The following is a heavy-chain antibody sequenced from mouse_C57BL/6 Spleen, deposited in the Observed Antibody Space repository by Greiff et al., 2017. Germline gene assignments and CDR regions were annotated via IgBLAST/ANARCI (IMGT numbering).Heavy chain of an antibody. CDR3: VREGFDV. CDR1: GFTFNTYA. J-gene: IGHJ1*03. V-gene: IGHV10-3*01. Sequence: GGGLVQPKGSLKLSCAASGFTFNTYAMHWVRQAPGKGLEWVACIRSKSSNYATYYADSVKDRFTISRDDSQSMLYLQMNNLKTEDTAMYYCVREGFDVWGTGTTVTVSS. CDR2: IRSKSSNYAT.